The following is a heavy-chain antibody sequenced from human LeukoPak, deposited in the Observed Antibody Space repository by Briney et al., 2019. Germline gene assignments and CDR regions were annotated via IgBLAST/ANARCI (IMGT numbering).Heavy chain of an antibody. D-gene: IGHD3-10*01. J-gene: IGHJ4*02. CDR1: GFTFSSYW. CDR2: ISGSGGST. V-gene: IGHV3-23*01. CDR3: AKPSGKGFMVRGVICYFDY. Sequence: PGGSLRLSCAASGFTFSSYWMHWVRQAPGKGLEWVSAISGSGGSTYYADSVKGRFTISRDNSKNTLYLQMNSLRAEDTAVYYCAKPSGKGFMVRGVICYFDYWGQGTLVTVSS.